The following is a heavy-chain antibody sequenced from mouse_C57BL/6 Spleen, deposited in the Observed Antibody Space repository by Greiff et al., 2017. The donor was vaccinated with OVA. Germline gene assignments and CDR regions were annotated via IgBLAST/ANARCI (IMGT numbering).Heavy chain of an antibody. CDR3: ARYGNYELDY. V-gene: IGHV1-76*01. CDR1: GYTFTDYY. CDR2: IYPGSGNT. J-gene: IGHJ2*01. Sequence: QVQLQQSGAELVRPGASVKLSCKASGYTFTDYYINWVKQRPGQGLEWIARIYPGSGNTYYNEKFKGKATLTAEKSSSTAYMQLSSLTSEDSAVYFCARYGNYELDYWGQGTTLTVSS. D-gene: IGHD2-1*01.